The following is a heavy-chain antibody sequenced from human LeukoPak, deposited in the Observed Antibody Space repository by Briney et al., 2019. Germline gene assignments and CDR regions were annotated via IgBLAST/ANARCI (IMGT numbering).Heavy chain of an antibody. CDR1: GFTFSSYS. Sequence: PGRSLRLSCAASGFTFSSYSMNWVRQAPGKGLEWVSSISSSSSYIYYADSVKGRFTISRDNAKNSLYLQMNSLRAEDTAVYYCARETPALRFLEWLLSGDLDYWGQGTLVTVSS. J-gene: IGHJ4*02. V-gene: IGHV3-21*01. CDR2: ISSSSSYI. CDR3: ARETPALRFLEWLLSGDLDY. D-gene: IGHD3-3*01.